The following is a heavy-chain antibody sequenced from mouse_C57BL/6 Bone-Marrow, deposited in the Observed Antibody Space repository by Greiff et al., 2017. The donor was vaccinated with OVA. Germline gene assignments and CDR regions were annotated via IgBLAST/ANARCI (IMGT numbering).Heavy chain of an antibody. CDR3: ARDRRGFAY. CDR2: ISDGGSYT. V-gene: IGHV5-4*01. CDR1: GFTFSSYA. Sequence: VQLKESGGGLVKPGGSLKLSCAASGFTFSSYAMSWVRQTPEKRLEWVATISDGGSYTYYPDNVKGRFTISRDNAKNNLYLQMSHLKSEDTAMYYCARDRRGFAYWGQGTLVTVSA. J-gene: IGHJ3*01.